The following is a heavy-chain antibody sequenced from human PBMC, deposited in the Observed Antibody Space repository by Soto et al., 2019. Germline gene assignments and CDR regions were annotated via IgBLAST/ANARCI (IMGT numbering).Heavy chain of an antibody. CDR3: ARPRSSSRNYYGMYV. CDR1: VYSFTSYW. CDR2: IYPGDADT. J-gene: IGHJ6*02. D-gene: IGHD6-13*01. Sequence: HWGSLKSSCKGSVYSFTSYWIGWVRQMPGKGLEWMGNIYPGDADTRYSPSFQGQVTISADKSISTAYLQGSSLKASDTAMYYCARPRSSSRNYYGMYVWGQGTTVTVSS. V-gene: IGHV5-51*01.